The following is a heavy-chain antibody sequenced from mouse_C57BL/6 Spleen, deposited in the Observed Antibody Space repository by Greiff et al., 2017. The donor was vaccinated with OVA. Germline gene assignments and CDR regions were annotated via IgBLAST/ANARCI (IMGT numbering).Heavy chain of an antibody. V-gene: IGHV1-82*01. Sequence: VQLQQPGPELVKPGASVKISCKASGYAFSSSWMNWVKQRPGKGLEWIGRIYPGDGDTNYNGKFNGKATLTVDKSSSTAYMQLSSLTSEDSAVYFGASYYYGSREYFGVWGTGATVTVA. D-gene: IGHD1-1*01. CDR1: GYAFSSSW. CDR3: ASYYYGSREYFGV. CDR2: IYPGDGDT. J-gene: IGHJ1*03.